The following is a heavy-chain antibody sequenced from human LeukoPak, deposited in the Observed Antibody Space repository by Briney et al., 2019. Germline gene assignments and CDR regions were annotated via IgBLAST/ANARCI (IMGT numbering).Heavy chain of an antibody. D-gene: IGHD2-2*01. J-gene: IGHJ5*02. V-gene: IGHV3-30-3*01. Sequence: PGRSLRLSCAASGFTFSSYAMHWVRQAPGKGLEWVAVISYDGSNKYYADSVKGRFTISRDNSKNTLYLQMNSLRAEDTAVYYCAKDRAPAAIRSWFDPWGQGTLVTVSS. CDR2: ISYDGSNK. CDR3: AKDRAPAAIRSWFDP. CDR1: GFTFSSYA.